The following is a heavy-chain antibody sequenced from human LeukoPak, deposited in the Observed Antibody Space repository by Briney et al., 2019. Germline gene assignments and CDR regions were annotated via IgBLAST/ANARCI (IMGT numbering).Heavy chain of an antibody. J-gene: IGHJ3*02. D-gene: IGHD6-19*01. CDR2: IYYSGST. V-gene: IGHV4-59*11. CDR3: ARVSSGWDNDAFDI. Sequence: SETLSLTCTVSGGSISSHYWSWIRQPPGKGLEWIGYIYYSGSTNYNPSLKSRVTISVDTSKNQFSLKLSSVTAADTAVYYCARVSSGWDNDAFDIWGQGTMVTVSS. CDR1: GGSISSHY.